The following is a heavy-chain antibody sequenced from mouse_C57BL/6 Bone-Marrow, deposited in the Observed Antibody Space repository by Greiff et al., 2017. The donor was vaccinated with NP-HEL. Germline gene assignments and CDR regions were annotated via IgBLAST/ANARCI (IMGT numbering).Heavy chain of an antibody. CDR2: IDPSDSYT. CDR3: TPRDY. Sequence: QVQLQQPGAELVRPGTSVKLSCKASGYTFTSYWMHWVKQRPGQGLEWIGVIDPSDSYTNYNQKFKGKATLTVDTSSSTAYMQLSSLTSEDSAVYYCTPRDYWGQGTTLTVSS. J-gene: IGHJ2*01. V-gene: IGHV1-59*01. CDR1: GYTFTSYW.